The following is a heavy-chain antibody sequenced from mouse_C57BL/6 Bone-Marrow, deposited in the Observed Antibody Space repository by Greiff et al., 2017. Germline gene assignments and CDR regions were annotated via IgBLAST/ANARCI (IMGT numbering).Heavy chain of an antibody. V-gene: IGHV1-55*01. Sequence: QVQLQQPGAELVKPGASVKMSCKASGYTFTSYWITWVKQRPGQGLEWIGDIYPGSGSTNYNEKFKSKATLTVDTSSSTAYMQLSSLTSEDSAVYYCARVYAYPAWFAYWGQGTLVTVSA. CDR2: IYPGSGST. CDR1: GYTFTSYW. CDR3: ARVYAYPAWFAY. D-gene: IGHD1-3*01. J-gene: IGHJ3*01.